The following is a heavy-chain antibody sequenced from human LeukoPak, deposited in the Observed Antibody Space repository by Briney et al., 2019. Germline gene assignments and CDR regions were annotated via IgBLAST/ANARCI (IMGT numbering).Heavy chain of an antibody. J-gene: IGHJ4*02. V-gene: IGHV4-59*08. CDR2: IYYSGST. CDR3: ARLSHYDSSGYYSLTIDY. CDR1: GGSFSGYY. Sequence: SETLSLTCAVYGGSFSGYYWSWIRQPPGKGLEWIGYIYYSGSTNYNPSLKSRVTISVDTSKNQFSLKLSSVTAADTAVYYCARLSHYDSSGYYSLTIDYWGQGTLVTVSS. D-gene: IGHD3-22*01.